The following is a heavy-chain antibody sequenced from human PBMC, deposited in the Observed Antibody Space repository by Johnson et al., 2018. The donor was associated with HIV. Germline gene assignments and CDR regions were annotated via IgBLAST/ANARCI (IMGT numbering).Heavy chain of an antibody. CDR3: AKDRLGGYYAFDI. J-gene: IGHJ3*02. CDR2: ISGSGGST. CDR1: GFTFDEYP. D-gene: IGHD1-26*01. Sequence: VQLVESGGGLVQSGRSLRLSCAASGFTFDEYPMHWVRQAPGKGLEWVSAISGSGGSTYYADSVKGRFTISRYNSKNTLYRQMNSLRAEDTAVYYCAKDRLGGYYAFDIGGQGTMVTVSS. V-gene: IGHV3-23*04.